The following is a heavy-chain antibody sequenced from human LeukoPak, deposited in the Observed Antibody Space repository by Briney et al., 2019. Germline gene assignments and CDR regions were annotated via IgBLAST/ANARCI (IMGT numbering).Heavy chain of an antibody. Sequence: SQTRSLTCAVYGGSFSVYYCSWIRQPPGKGRELIGEINHSGSTNYNPHLKSRVTISVDPSKNQFYLKLSSVSAADTAVYYCARGLLRSGYYTGYYYYYMDVWGKGTTVTVSS. J-gene: IGHJ6*03. CDR2: INHSGST. CDR1: GGSFSVYY. D-gene: IGHD3-3*01. CDR3: ARGLLRSGYYTGYYYYYMDV. V-gene: IGHV4-34*01.